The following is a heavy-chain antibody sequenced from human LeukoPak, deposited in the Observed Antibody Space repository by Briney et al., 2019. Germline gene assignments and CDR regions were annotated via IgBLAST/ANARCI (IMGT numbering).Heavy chain of an antibody. Sequence: GASVKVSCKASGYTFTSYGISWVRQAPGQGLEWMGWISAYNGNTNYAQKLQGRVTMTTDTSTSTAYMELRSLRSDDTAVYYCARLLIIYDSSGYYSFDYWGQGTLVTVSS. D-gene: IGHD3-22*01. CDR1: GYTFTSYG. V-gene: IGHV1-18*01. CDR2: ISAYNGNT. CDR3: ARLLIIYDSSGYYSFDY. J-gene: IGHJ4*02.